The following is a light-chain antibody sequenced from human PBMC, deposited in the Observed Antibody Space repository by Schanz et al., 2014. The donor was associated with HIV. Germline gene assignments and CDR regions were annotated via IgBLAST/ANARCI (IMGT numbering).Light chain of an antibody. CDR2: AAS. CDR1: QDITYS. J-gene: IGKJ2*03. Sequence: AIQMAQSPSSLSASVGDRVTLTCRASQDITYSLHWYQHKPGKAPELLIYAASSLQSGVPSRFSGSGSGTDFTLTISSLQPDDFATYYCQQCVTYPYSFGQGTRLDVK. V-gene: IGKV1-6*01. CDR3: QQCVTYPYS.